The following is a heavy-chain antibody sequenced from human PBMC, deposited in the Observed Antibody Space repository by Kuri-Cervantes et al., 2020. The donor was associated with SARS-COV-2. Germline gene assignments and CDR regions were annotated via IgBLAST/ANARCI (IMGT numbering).Heavy chain of an antibody. J-gene: IGHJ3*02. Sequence: GESLKISCTASGFTFGDYAMSWVRQAPGKGLEWVGRIKSKTDGGTTDYAAPVKGRFTISRDDSKNTLYLQMNSLKTEDTAVYYCTTYYDFWSGYYSSDAFDIWGQGTMVTVSS. D-gene: IGHD3-3*01. CDR1: GFTFGDYA. CDR2: IKSKTDGGTT. V-gene: IGHV3-15*01. CDR3: TTYYDFWSGYYSSDAFDI.